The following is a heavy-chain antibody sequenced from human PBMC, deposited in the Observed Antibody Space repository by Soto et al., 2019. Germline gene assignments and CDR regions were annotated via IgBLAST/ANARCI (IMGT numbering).Heavy chain of an antibody. Sequence: GGSLRLSCAASGFTFSSYGMHWVRQAPGKGLERVAVIRYDGSNKYYADSVKGRFTISRDNSKNTLYLQMNSLRAEDTAVYYCARDVSGPRSHTAMVTGLDYWGQGTLVTVS. D-gene: IGHD5-18*01. CDR1: GFTFSSYG. CDR2: IRYDGSNK. J-gene: IGHJ4*02. CDR3: ARDVSGPRSHTAMVTGLDY. V-gene: IGHV3-33*01.